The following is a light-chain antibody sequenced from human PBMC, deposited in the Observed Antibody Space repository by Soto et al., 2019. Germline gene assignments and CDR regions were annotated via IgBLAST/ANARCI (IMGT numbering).Light chain of an antibody. CDR1: GSNIGAGFD. V-gene: IGLV1-40*01. J-gene: IGLJ2*01. CDR3: QSYDTRLSGRVA. Sequence: QSVLTQPPSVSGAPGQRVTISCTGSGSNIGAGFDVHWYQHLPGTAPKLLIYGDNNRPSGVPDRFSGSKSGTSASLAITGLQAEDEADYYCQSYDTRLSGRVAFGGGTQLTVL. CDR2: GDN.